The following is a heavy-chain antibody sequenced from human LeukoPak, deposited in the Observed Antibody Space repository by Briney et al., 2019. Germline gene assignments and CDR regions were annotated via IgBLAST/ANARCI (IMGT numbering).Heavy chain of an antibody. J-gene: IGHJ4*02. Sequence: ASVKVSCKASGGTLSNYAISWVRQAPGQGLEWMGWISAYNGNTNYAQKLQGRVTMTTDTSTSTAYMELRSLRSDDTAVYYCARESYGDYRPHGLNFDYWGQGTLVTVSS. CDR3: ARESYGDYRPHGLNFDY. CDR2: ISAYNGNT. D-gene: IGHD4-17*01. CDR1: GGTLSNYA. V-gene: IGHV1-18*01.